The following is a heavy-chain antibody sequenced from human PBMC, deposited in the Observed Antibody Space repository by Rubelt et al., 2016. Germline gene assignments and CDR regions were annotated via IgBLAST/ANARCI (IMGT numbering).Heavy chain of an antibody. V-gene: IGHV1-46*01. J-gene: IGHJ4*02. Sequence: QVQLVQSGAEVKKPGASVEVSCKASGYTFTSYYMHWVRQAPGQGLEWMGIINPSGGSTSYAQKCQGRVTMTRDTSTSTVYMELSSLRSEDTAVYYCARTKTVEMATIPLAYWGQGTLVTVSS. D-gene: IGHD5-24*01. CDR2: INPSGGST. CDR1: GYTFTSYY. CDR3: ARTKTVEMATIPLAY.